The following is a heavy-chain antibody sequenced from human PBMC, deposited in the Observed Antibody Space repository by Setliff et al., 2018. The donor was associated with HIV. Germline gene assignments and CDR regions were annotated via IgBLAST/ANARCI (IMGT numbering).Heavy chain of an antibody. D-gene: IGHD3-3*01. V-gene: IGHV1-8*02. J-gene: IGHJ3*02. CDR2: MNPGTGNT. Sequence: ASVKVSCKTSGYTFIHYDVNWVRQAPGKGLEWMGWMNPGTGNTGYAEKFQGRVSMTRDTSTNTAYMELRSLRSDDTAVYYCAGSFTILSLRAFDIWGQGTMVTVSS. CDR1: GYTFIHYD. CDR3: AGSFTILSLRAFDI.